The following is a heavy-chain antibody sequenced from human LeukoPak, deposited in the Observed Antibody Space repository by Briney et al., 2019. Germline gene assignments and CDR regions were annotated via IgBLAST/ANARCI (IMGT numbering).Heavy chain of an antibody. CDR3: TRDLPAATYYYYYMDV. J-gene: IGHJ6*03. CDR2: IRSKAYGGTT. Sequence: GGSLRLSCATSGFTFSRYPMIWVRQAPGKGLEWVGFIRSKAYGGTTEYAASVKGRFTISRDDSKSIAYLQMNSLKTEDTAVYYCTRDLPAATYYYYYMDVWGKGTTVTASS. D-gene: IGHD2-2*01. CDR1: GFTFSRYP. V-gene: IGHV3-49*04.